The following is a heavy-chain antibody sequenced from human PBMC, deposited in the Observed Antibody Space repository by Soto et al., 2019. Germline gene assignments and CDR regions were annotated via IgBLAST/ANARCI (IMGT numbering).Heavy chain of an antibody. J-gene: IGHJ6*03. CDR3: ARRATYNWNYDYYYYMDV. CDR1: GGSISSYY. Sequence: SETLSLTCTVSGGSISSYYWSWIRQPPGKGLEWIGYIYYSGSTNYNPSLKSRVTISVDTSKNQFSLKLSSVTAADTAVYYCARRATYNWNYDYYYYMDVWGKGTTVTVSS. D-gene: IGHD1-20*01. V-gene: IGHV4-59*08. CDR2: IYYSGST.